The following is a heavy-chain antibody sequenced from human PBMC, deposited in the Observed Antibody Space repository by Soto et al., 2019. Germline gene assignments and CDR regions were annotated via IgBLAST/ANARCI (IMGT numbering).Heavy chain of an antibody. Sequence: SETLSLTCAVYGGSFSGYYWSWIRQPPGKGLEWIGEINHSGSTNYNPSLKSRVTISVDTSKNQFSLKLSSVTAADTAVYYCARLREGGAPPHYYYYMDVWGKGTTVTVSS. CDR3: ARLREGGAPPHYYYYMDV. D-gene: IGHD1-26*01. CDR1: GGSFSGYY. CDR2: INHSGST. J-gene: IGHJ6*03. V-gene: IGHV4-34*01.